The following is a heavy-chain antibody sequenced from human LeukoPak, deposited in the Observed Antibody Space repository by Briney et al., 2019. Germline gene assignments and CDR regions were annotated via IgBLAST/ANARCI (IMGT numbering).Heavy chain of an antibody. Sequence: PSETPSLTCTVSGGSISSYYWSWIRQPPGKGPEWIGYIYTSGSTNYNPSLKSRVTISVDTSKKQCSLKLSSVTAADTAVYYCARNIRYSSGLNWFDPWGQGTLVTVSS. D-gene: IGHD6-19*01. CDR2: IYTSGST. CDR1: GGSISSYY. J-gene: IGHJ5*02. V-gene: IGHV4-4*09. CDR3: ARNIRYSSGLNWFDP.